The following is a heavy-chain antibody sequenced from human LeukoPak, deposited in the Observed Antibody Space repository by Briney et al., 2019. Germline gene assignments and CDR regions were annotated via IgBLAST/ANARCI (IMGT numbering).Heavy chain of an antibody. CDR3: ARGAYSYGPYDALDI. CDR2: INYDERKR. Sequence: GGSLRLSCVASGFTFNTYGLHWVRQAPGKGLEWVAFINYDERKRNYIDSVKGRFSISRDNSRNTLYLEMNSLGAEDTAMYYCARGAYSYGPYDALDIWGQGTMVTVSS. D-gene: IGHD5-18*01. J-gene: IGHJ3*02. V-gene: IGHV3-30*02. CDR1: GFTFNTYG.